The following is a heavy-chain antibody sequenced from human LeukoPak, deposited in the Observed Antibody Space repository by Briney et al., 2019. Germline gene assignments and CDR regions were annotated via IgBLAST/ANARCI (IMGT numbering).Heavy chain of an antibody. V-gene: IGHV3-7*01. J-gene: IGHJ4*02. D-gene: IGHD2-2*01. CDR2: IKQDGSEK. CDR3: ARDPIGYCSSTSCSPR. Sequence: GGSLRLSCAASGFTFSSYWTSWVRQAPGKGLERVANIKQDGSEKYYVDSVKGRFTISRDNAKNSLYLQMNSLRAEDTAVYYCARDPIGYCSSTSCSPRWGQGTLVTVSS. CDR1: GFTFSSYW.